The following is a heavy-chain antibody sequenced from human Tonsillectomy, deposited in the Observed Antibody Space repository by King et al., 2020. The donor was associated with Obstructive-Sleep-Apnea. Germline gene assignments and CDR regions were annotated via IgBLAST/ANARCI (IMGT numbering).Heavy chain of an antibody. CDR2: ISSSGTNI. CDR3: ASGPYYYDTSGYYPFPFDY. Sequence: VQLVESGGGLVQPGGSLRLSCAASGFTFSTYGINWVRQAPGKGLEWISYISSSGTNIYYADSLKGRFTISRDNAENSLYLLMNSLRVEDTAVYYCASGPYYYDTSGYYPFPFDYWGQGTLVTVSS. V-gene: IGHV3-48*01. CDR1: GFTFSTYG. D-gene: IGHD3-22*01. J-gene: IGHJ4*02.